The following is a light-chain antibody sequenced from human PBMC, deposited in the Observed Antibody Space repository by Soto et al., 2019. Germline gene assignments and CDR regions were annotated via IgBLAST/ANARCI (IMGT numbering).Light chain of an antibody. V-gene: IGKV1-5*01. CDR1: QNIRSR. Sequence: DFQMTQSPSTLSASVGDRVTITCRASQNIRSRLAWFQQKPGKAPKLLIYDASSLESGVPSRFSGSGSGTEFTLTISSLQPDDFATYYCQQYNSYSLTFGGGTKVDIK. CDR3: QQYNSYSLT. J-gene: IGKJ4*01. CDR2: DAS.